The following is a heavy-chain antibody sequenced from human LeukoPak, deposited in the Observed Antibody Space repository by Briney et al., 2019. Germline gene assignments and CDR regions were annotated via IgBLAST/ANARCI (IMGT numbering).Heavy chain of an antibody. CDR1: GFTFSLFG. Sequence: GGSLRLSCATSGFTFSLFGMNWVRQAPGKGLEWVTFIRYDGTKQYYADSVKGRFTITRDNSKHTLYLQMNSLTAADTAVYYCVKGPSGGQNWSYSDFWGRGTLVTVSS. J-gene: IGHJ4*02. CDR3: VKGPSGGQNWSYSDF. CDR2: IRYDGTKQ. V-gene: IGHV3-30*02. D-gene: IGHD3-10*01.